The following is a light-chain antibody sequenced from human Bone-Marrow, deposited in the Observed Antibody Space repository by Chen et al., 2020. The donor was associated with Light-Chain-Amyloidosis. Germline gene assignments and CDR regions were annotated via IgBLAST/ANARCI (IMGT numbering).Light chain of an antibody. CDR2: QAS. CDR1: QSISSW. Sequence: DIQMTQSPSTLSGSVGDRVTITCLASQSISSWLAWYQQKPGKAPKLLIYQASTLISGVPSRFSGSGSGTEFIFTISGLQPDDFATYYCQQYESYPRTFGQGTKVEI. V-gene: IGKV1-5*03. J-gene: IGKJ1*01. CDR3: QQYESYPRT.